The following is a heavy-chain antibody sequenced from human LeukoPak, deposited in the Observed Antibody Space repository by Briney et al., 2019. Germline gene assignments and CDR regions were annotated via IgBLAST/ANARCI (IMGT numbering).Heavy chain of an antibody. CDR2: INHSGST. V-gene: IGHV4-34*01. J-gene: IGHJ4*02. CDR3: AREAAQTRYDYVWGSYPLPYYFDY. Sequence: SETLSLTCAGYGGSFSGYYWSWIRQPPGKGLEWIGEINHSGSTNYNPSLKSRVTISVDTSKNQFSLKLSSVTAADTAVYYCAREAAQTRYDYVWGSYPLPYYFDYWGQGTLVTVSS. CDR1: GGSFSGYY. D-gene: IGHD3-16*02.